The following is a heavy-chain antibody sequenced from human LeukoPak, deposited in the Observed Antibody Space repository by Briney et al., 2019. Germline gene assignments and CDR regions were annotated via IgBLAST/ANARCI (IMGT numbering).Heavy chain of an antibody. J-gene: IGHJ4*02. V-gene: IGHV3-23*01. D-gene: IGHD4-17*01. CDR1: GFTFSTYA. CDR2: VRGSGSDT. CDR3: AKSYGDYLGYFDS. Sequence: GGSLRLSCVASGFTFSTYAMSWVRQAPGKGLEWVSAVRGSGSDTYYADSVKGRFTISRDNSKNTLYLQMNSLRAEDTAVYYCAKSYGDYLGYFDSWGQGTLVTVSS.